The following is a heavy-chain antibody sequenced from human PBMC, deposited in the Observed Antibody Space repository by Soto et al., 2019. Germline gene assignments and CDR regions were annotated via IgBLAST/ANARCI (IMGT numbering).Heavy chain of an antibody. CDR3: ARCSGGSYYYYYYYMDV. Sequence: GGSLRLSCAASGFTFSSYSMNWVRQAPGKGLEWVSYISSSSSTIYYADSVKGRFTISRDNAKNSLYLQMNSLRAEDTAVYYCARCSGGSYYYYYYYMDVWGKGTTVTVSS. V-gene: IGHV3-48*01. CDR2: ISSSSSTI. D-gene: IGHD2-15*01. CDR1: GFTFSSYS. J-gene: IGHJ6*03.